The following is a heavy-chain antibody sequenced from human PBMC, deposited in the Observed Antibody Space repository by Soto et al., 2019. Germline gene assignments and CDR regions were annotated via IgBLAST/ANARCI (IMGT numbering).Heavy chain of an antibody. J-gene: IGHJ3*02. CDR1: GYSFTSYW. CDR2: IYPGDSDT. D-gene: IGHD2-8*01. V-gene: IGHV5-51*01. Sequence: GESLKISCKGSGYSFTSYWIGWVRQMPGKGLEWMGIIYPGDSDTRYSPSFQGQVTISADKSISTAYLQWSSLKASDTAMYYCARHLFSVVMDTATAFDIWGQGTMVTVSS. CDR3: ARHLFSVVMDTATAFDI.